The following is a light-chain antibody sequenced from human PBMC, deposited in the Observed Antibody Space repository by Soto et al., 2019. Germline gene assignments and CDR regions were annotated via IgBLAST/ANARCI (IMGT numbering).Light chain of an antibody. CDR2: AAS. J-gene: IGKJ1*01. CDR3: QQYNKWPRT. Sequence: EIVITQAPATLSVSPGERATLSCRASQSVSSNLAWYQHNPGQAPRLLIYAASTTATGIPARLSGSGSGTEFTLTISSLQSEDSAVYYCQQYNKWPRTFGQGTKVDIK. V-gene: IGKV3-15*01. CDR1: QSVSSN.